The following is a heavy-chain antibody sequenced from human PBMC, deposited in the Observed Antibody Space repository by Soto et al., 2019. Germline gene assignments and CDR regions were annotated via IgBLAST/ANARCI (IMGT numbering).Heavy chain of an antibody. CDR3: AREYIGSPDYYYYGMDV. V-gene: IGHV1-46*01. D-gene: IGHD1-20*01. J-gene: IGHJ6*02. Sequence: ASVKVSCKASGGTFSSYTMHWVRQAPGQGLEWMGIINPSGGSTSYAQKFQGRVTMTRDTSTSTVYMELSSLRSEDTAVYYCAREYIGSPDYYYYGMDVWGQGTTVTVSS. CDR1: GGTFSSYT. CDR2: INPSGGST.